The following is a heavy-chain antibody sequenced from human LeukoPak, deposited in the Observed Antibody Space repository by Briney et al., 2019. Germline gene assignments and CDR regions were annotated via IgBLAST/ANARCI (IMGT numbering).Heavy chain of an antibody. CDR2: IYYSGST. CDR1: GGSISSGGYS. CDR3: ARVYRAFDI. J-gene: IGHJ3*02. Sequence: SETLSLTCTVSGGSISSGGYSCSWIRQHPGKGLEWIGYIYYSGSTYYNPSLKSRITISVDTSKNQFSLKLSSVTAADTAVYYCARVYRAFDIWGQGTMVTVFS. V-gene: IGHV4-31*03.